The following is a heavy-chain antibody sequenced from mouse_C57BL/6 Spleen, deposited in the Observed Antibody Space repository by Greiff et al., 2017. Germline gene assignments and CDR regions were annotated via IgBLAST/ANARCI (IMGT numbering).Heavy chain of an antibody. CDR2: IDPETGGT. J-gene: IGHJ4*01. CDR3: TGYYSPIKYAMDY. D-gene: IGHD2-12*01. CDR1: GYTFTDYE. Sequence: QVQLQQSGAELVRPGASVTLSCKASGYTFTDYEMHWVKQTPVHGLEWIGAIDPETGGTAYNQKFKGKAILTADKSSSTAYMELRSLTSEDSAVYYCTGYYSPIKYAMDYWGQGTSVTVSS. V-gene: IGHV1-15*01.